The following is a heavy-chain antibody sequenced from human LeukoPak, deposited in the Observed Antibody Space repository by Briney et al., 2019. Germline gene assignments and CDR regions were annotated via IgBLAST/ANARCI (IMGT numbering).Heavy chain of an antibody. CDR2: ISNSGDYI. D-gene: IGHD6-19*01. V-gene: IGHV3-21*01. CDR3: AREMYAGWYFAFDI. CDR1: GFTFSSFA. J-gene: IGHJ3*02. Sequence: GGSLRLSCTVSGFTFSSFAMNWVRQGPGKGLEWVASISNSGDYISYADSLKGRFTISRDNAKNSLFLQMSSLRAEDTAVYYCAREMYAGWYFAFDIWGQGTMVTVSS.